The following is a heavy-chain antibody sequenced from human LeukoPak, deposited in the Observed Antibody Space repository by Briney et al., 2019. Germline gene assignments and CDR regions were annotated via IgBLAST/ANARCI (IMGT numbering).Heavy chain of an antibody. CDR2: ISYDGSNK. V-gene: IGHV3-30*18. J-gene: IGHJ3*02. CDR3: AKDHNDAFDI. CDR1: GFTFSSYG. Sequence: GGSLRLSCAASGFTFSSYGMHWVRQAPGKGLEWVAVISYDGSNKYYADSVKGRFTISRDNSKNTLNLQMNSLRAEDTAVYYCAKDHNDAFDIWGQGTMVTVSS.